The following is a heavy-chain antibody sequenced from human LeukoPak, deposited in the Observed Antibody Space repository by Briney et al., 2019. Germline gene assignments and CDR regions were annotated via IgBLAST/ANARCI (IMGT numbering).Heavy chain of an antibody. D-gene: IGHD4-11*01. CDR2: IYHSGTT. CDR3: ARTVTSGYFDY. V-gene: IGHV4-4*02. J-gene: IGHJ4*02. Sequence: SGTLSLTCAVSGGSISNNNWWSWVRPPPGKGLEWIGEIYHSGTTNYNPSLKSRVTISVDTSKNQFSLKLSSVTAADTAVYYCARTVTSGYFDYWGQGTLVTVSS. CDR1: GGSISNNNW.